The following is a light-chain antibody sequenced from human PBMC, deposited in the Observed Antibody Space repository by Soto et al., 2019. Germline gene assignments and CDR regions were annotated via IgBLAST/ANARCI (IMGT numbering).Light chain of an antibody. CDR1: QRISNW. J-gene: IGKJ1*01. Sequence: IQMTQSPSTLSASLGDKVTITCRASQRISNWLAWYQQKPGKAPKVLIFPVSTLESGVPSRFRGSGSGTELTLTISSLQPEDFATYFCLQYDDFWTFGQGTRVEIQ. CDR3: LQYDDFWT. CDR2: PVS. V-gene: IGKV1-5*03.